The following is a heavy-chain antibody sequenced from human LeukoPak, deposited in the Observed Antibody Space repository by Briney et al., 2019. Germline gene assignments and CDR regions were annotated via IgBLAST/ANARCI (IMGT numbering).Heavy chain of an antibody. Sequence: ASVKVSCKASGYTFTSYAMHWVRQAPGQRLEWMGWINAGNGNTKYSQKFQGRVTITRDTSASTVYMELSSLRSEDTAVYYCARDGNYGDYDPAYWGQGTLVTVSS. D-gene: IGHD4-17*01. CDR1: GYTFTSYA. V-gene: IGHV1-3*01. J-gene: IGHJ4*02. CDR2: INAGNGNT. CDR3: ARDGNYGDYDPAY.